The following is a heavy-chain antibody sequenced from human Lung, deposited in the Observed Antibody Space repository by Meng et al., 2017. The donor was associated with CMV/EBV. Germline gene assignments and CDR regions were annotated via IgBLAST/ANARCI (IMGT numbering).Heavy chain of an antibody. Sequence: SSVKVSCKASGGTFSKYAISWVRQAPGQGLEWMGGIIPFLGRADYAQKFQGRVTITAENSTSTVYMEMSSLRSEDTAMYYCARDLAWGQGTLVTVSS. D-gene: IGHD3-16*01. J-gene: IGHJ5*02. V-gene: IGHV1-69*04. CDR1: GGTFSKYA. CDR2: IIPFLGRA. CDR3: ARDLA.